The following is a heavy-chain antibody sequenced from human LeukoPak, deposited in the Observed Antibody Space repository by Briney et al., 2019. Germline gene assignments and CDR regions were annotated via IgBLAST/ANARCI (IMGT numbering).Heavy chain of an antibody. CDR3: AKGGLWYGKNDH. CDR1: GFTFSNYA. J-gene: IGHJ4*02. V-gene: IGHV3-23*01. D-gene: IGHD3-10*01. CDR2: ITGSGDST. Sequence: GGSLRLSCTASGFTFSNYAMSWVRQAPGKGLEWVSTITGSGDSTYNADSVKGRFTISRDNSENTLYLQMNSLRAEDTAVYYCAKGGLWYGKNDHWGQGTLVTVSS.